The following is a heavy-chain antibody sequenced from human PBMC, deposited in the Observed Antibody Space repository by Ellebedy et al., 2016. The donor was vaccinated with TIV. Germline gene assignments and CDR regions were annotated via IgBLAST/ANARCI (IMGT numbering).Heavy chain of an antibody. V-gene: IGHV3-21*01. CDR2: ISSNSNYI. D-gene: IGHD6-13*01. CDR3: ARGAMAAAGDDY. CDR1: GFTFSSYS. J-gene: IGHJ4*02. Sequence: GESLKISCAASGFTFSSYSMNWVRQAPGKGLGWVSSISSNSNYIYDADSVRGRFTISRDNAKKSLYLQMNSLRAEDTAVYYCARGAMAAAGDDYWGQGTLVTVSS.